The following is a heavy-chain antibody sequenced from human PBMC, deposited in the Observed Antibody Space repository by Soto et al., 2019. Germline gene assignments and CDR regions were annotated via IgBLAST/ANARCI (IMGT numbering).Heavy chain of an antibody. CDR1: GYTLCNFY. CDR3: AGSKLQPMRLFDL. D-gene: IGHD4-4*01. J-gene: IGHJ5*02. CDR2: ISDSSSAI. Sequence: PCGCMRLSCASSGYTLCNFYVSWIRKATGKGLEWISYISDSSSAIYYADYVQGRFTVSRDNAKNSLYLQMHSLRAEDPAVYYCAGSKLQPMRLFDLLGQGTLVTVSS. V-gene: IGHV3-11*01.